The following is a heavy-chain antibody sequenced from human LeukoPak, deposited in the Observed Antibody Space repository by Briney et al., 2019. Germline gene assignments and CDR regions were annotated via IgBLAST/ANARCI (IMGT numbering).Heavy chain of an antibody. Sequence: RTGGSLRLSCAASGFTVSSNYMSWVRQAPGKGLEWVSVIYSGGSGGYTYYTESVRGRFTISRDNSKNTLYLQMDSLRAEDTAVYYCARSNCNSCYLGVWYFFDYWGQGTLVTVSS. CDR1: GFTVSSNY. J-gene: IGHJ4*02. CDR3: ARSNCNSCYLGVWYFFDY. CDR2: IYSGGSGGYT. V-gene: IGHV3-66*01. D-gene: IGHD1/OR15-1a*01.